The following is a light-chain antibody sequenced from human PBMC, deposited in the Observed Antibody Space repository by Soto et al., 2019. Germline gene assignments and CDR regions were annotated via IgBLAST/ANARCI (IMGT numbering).Light chain of an antibody. CDR3: QPTYLTPYP. CDR2: AIS. Sequence: DIQMTQAPSSLSASVGDRVSITCRPSQRIDNYLNWYQQKPGKAPKLLIHAISTLESGVPARFSGTGSGTHFALTIDSLQPDDFATYYCQPTYLTPYPFRQGPKLRIK. J-gene: IGKJ2*01. V-gene: IGKV1-39*01. CDR1: QRIDNY.